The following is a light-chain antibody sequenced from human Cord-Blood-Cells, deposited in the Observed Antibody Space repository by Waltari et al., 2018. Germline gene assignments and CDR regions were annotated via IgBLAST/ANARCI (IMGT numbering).Light chain of an antibody. J-gene: IGLJ1*01. CDR2: DVS. CDR1: SSDVGGYNY. V-gene: IGLV2-14*01. Sequence: QSALTQPASVSGSPGQSITISCTGTSSDVGGYNYVSWYQQHPGKAPKLMIYDVSKRPSGVSNPLSGSKSGNTASLTISGLQAEDEADYYCSSYTSSSTLFGTGTKVTVL. CDR3: SSYTSSSTL.